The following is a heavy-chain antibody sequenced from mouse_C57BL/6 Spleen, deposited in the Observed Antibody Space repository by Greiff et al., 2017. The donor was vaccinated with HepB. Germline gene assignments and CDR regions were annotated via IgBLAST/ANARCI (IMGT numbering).Heavy chain of an antibody. Sequence: VQLQQPGAELVRPGSSVKLSCKASGYTFTSYWMHWVKQRPIQGLEWIGNIEPSDSETHYNQKFKDKATLTVDKSSSTAYMQLSSLTSEDSAVYYCARDYGSSHWYFDVWGTGTTVTVSS. CDR1: GYTFTSYW. V-gene: IGHV1-52*01. CDR2: IEPSDSET. D-gene: IGHD1-1*01. J-gene: IGHJ1*03. CDR3: ARDYGSSHWYFDV.